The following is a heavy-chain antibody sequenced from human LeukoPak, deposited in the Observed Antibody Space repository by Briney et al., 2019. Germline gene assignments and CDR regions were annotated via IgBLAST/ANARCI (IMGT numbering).Heavy chain of an antibody. Sequence: SETLSLTCTVSGGSISSYYWSWIRQPPGKGLEWIGYIYYSGSTNYNPSLKSRVTISVDTSKNQFSLKLSSVTAADTAGYYCARLWFYDAFDIWGQGTMVTVSS. CDR1: GGSISSYY. CDR2: IYYSGST. CDR3: ARLWFYDAFDI. D-gene: IGHD2-21*01. J-gene: IGHJ3*02. V-gene: IGHV4-59*12.